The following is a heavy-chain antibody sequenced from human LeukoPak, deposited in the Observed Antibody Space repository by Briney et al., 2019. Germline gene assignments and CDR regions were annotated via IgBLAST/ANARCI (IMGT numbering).Heavy chain of an antibody. CDR1: GFTFTNYW. V-gene: IGHV3-7*01. CDR2: IKQDGSVK. D-gene: IGHD3-3*01. CDR3: ARVSPNFGVVRYG. J-gene: IGHJ4*02. Sequence: GGSLRLSCAASGFTFTNYWMSWVRQAPGRGLEWVANIKQDGSVKYYVDSVKGRFTISRDNAKNSLYLQMNSLRAEDTAVYYCARVSPNFGVVRYGWGQGTLVTVSS.